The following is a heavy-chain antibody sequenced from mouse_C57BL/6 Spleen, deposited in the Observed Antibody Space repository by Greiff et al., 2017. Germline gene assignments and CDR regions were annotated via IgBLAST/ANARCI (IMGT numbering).Heavy chain of an antibody. D-gene: IGHD1-1*01. CDR1: GFTFSDYY. CDR2: INYDGSST. J-gene: IGHJ1*03. Sequence: EVMLVESEGGLVQPGSSMKLSCTASGFTFSDYYMAWVRQVPEKGLEWVANINYDGSSTYYLDSLKSRFIISRDNAKNILYLQMSSLKSEDTATYYCARYYGTSFDVWGTGTTVTVSS. CDR3: ARYYGTSFDV. V-gene: IGHV5-16*01.